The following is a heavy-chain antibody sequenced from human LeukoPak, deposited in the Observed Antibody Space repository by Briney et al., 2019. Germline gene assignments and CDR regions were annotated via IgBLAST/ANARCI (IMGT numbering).Heavy chain of an antibody. CDR3: VKKVVVGATSPYSDFQD. CDR2: ISGSGVTT. V-gene: IGHV3-23*01. J-gene: IGHJ1*01. D-gene: IGHD1-26*01. Sequence: PGGSLRLSCAASGFTFSNYAMSWVRQAPGKGLDWVSAISGSGVTTHYAGSVQGRFSISRDNSKNTLYLQMNSLRVEDTALYYCVKKVVVGATSPYSDFQDWGQGTLVTVSS. CDR1: GFTFSNYA.